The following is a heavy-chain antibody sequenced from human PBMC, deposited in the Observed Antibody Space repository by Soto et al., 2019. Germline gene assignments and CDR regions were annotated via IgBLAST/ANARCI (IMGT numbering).Heavy chain of an antibody. CDR2: FAPEDGET. CDR1: GYTLTELS. J-gene: IGHJ5*02. Sequence: QVQLVQSGAEVKKPGASVKVSCKVSGYTLTELSMHWVRQAPGKGLEWMGGFAPEDGETIYAQKFQGRVTMTEDTSTDTAYMELSSLRSEDTAVYYCATDRGVWSGYYSALDPWGQGTLVTVSS. CDR3: ATDRGVWSGYYSALDP. V-gene: IGHV1-24*01. D-gene: IGHD3-3*01.